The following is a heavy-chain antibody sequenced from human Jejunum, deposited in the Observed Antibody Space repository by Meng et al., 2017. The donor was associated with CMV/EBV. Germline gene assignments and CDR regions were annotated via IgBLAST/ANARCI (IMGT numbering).Heavy chain of an antibody. CDR1: GGSIASDDYW. D-gene: IGHD5-24*01. V-gene: IGHV4-30-4*08. CDR2: IYHKGHT. Sequence: LQDSAPGLGEPSQTRSLPCTVSGGSIASDDYWWSWIRQPPGKGLEWIGYIYHKGHTYYNPSLRSRISISVDTSKNQFSLRLNSVTAADTAVYYCARDKAGYKNCDSWGQGTLVTVSS. J-gene: IGHJ5*01. CDR3: ARDKAGYKNCDS.